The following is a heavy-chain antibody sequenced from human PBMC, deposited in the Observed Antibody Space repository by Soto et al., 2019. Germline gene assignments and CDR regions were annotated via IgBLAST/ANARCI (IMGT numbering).Heavy chain of an antibody. CDR1: GGTFSSYA. D-gene: IGHD2-15*01. Sequence: QVQLVQSGAEVKKPGSSVKVSCKASGGTFSSYAISWVRQAPGQGLEWMGGIIPIFGTADYAQKFQGRVTITADESMSTAYMELSSLRSEGTAVYYCARVETQRPYYGMEIWGQGTKVTVSS. CDR3: ARVETQRPYYGMEI. J-gene: IGHJ6*02. CDR2: IIPIFGTA. V-gene: IGHV1-69*12.